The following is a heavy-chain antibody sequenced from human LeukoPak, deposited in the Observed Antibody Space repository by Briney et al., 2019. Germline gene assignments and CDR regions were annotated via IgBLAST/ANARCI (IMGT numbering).Heavy chain of an antibody. CDR2: INHSGST. Sequence: PSETLSLTCAVYGGSFSDYYWSWIRQPPGKGLEWIGEINHSGSTNYNPSLKSRVTISVDTSKNQFSLKLSSVTAADTAVYYCASSPIGDFWSGYHYYFDYRGQGTLVTVSS. CDR1: GGSFSDYY. CDR3: ASSPIGDFWSGYHYYFDY. J-gene: IGHJ4*02. D-gene: IGHD3-3*01. V-gene: IGHV4-34*01.